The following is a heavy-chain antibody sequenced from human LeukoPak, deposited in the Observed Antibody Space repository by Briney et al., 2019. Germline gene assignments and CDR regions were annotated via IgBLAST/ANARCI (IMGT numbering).Heavy chain of an antibody. Sequence: GGSLRLSCAASGFTFSSYAMSWVRQAPGKGLEWVSAISGSGGSTYYADSVKGRFTISRDNSKNTLYLQMDSLRAEDTAVYYCAKVSLLYGGTFDYWGQGTLVTVSS. CDR3: AKVSLLYGGTFDY. V-gene: IGHV3-23*01. J-gene: IGHJ4*02. CDR2: ISGSGGST. D-gene: IGHD4-23*01. CDR1: GFTFSSYA.